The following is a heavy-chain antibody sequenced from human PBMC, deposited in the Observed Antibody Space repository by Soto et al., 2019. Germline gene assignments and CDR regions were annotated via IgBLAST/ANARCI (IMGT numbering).Heavy chain of an antibody. CDR1: GFTFSSYG. CDR3: AKGSGSGPWYYLDV. D-gene: IGHD3-10*01. J-gene: IGHJ6*03. V-gene: IGHV3-23*01. Sequence: DVQLLESGGGLVQPGGSLRLSCTASGFTFSSYGMSWVRQAPGKGLKWLSAISGSGYNTYYADSVKGRFTISRDNSQNTVNLQMNSLRAEDSAVYYCAKGSGSGPWYYLDVWAKGTTVTVSS. CDR2: ISGSGYNT.